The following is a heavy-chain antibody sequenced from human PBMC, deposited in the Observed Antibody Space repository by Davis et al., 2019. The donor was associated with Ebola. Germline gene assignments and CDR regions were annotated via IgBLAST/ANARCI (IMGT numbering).Heavy chain of an antibody. Sequence: SVKVSCKASGGTFSSYAISWVRQAPGQGLEWMGGIIPILGIANYAQKFQGRVTITADKSTSTAYMELSSLRSEDTAVYYCARVSRILGYCSSTSCYTPYYFDYWGQGTLVTVSS. J-gene: IGHJ4*02. CDR1: GGTFSSYA. CDR3: ARVSRILGYCSSTSCYTPYYFDY. V-gene: IGHV1-69*10. CDR2: IIPILGIA. D-gene: IGHD2-2*02.